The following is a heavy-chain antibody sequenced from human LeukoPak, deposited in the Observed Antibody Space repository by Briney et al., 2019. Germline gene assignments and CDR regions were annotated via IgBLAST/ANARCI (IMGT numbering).Heavy chain of an antibody. CDR3: VRDLTYGARFDY. V-gene: IGHV3-30*03. J-gene: IGHJ4*02. Sequence: GGSLRLSCVASGITFTDYAINWVRQAPGKGMEWVAVISSDGNNKYYADTVKGRFTISRDNFRNTVFLEVSTLRPEDTGLYYCVRDLTYGARFDYWGQGTLVTVSS. CDR1: GITFTDYA. D-gene: IGHD3-9*01. CDR2: ISSDGNNK.